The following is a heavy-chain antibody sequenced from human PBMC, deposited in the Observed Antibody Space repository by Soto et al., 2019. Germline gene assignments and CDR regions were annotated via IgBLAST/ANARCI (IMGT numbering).Heavy chain of an antibody. Sequence: AETLRLSCAASTVTSSSYAISGVRQAPGKVLEWVSGISGSGGSTNYADSVKGRFTISRDNSKNTLYVQVNSRRAEDTAVYYCAKGGILRFLEGSTQTYYYSMDDWGQGTTVNVSS. CDR2: ISGSGGST. D-gene: IGHD3-3*01. V-gene: IGHV3-23*01. J-gene: IGHJ6*02. CDR1: TVTSSSYA. CDR3: AKGGILRFLEGSTQTYYYSMDD.